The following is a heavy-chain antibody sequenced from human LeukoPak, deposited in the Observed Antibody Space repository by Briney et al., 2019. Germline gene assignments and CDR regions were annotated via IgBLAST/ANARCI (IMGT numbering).Heavy chain of an antibody. V-gene: IGHV4-4*07. Sequence: SETLSLTCTVSGGSISSYDWSWIRQPAGKGLEWIGRIYTSGSTNYNPSLKSRVTMSVDTSKNQFSLKLSSVTAADTAVYYCASNKWFGESNDAFDIWGQGTMVTVSS. CDR1: GGSISSYD. CDR2: IYTSGST. J-gene: IGHJ3*02. CDR3: ASNKWFGESNDAFDI. D-gene: IGHD3-10*01.